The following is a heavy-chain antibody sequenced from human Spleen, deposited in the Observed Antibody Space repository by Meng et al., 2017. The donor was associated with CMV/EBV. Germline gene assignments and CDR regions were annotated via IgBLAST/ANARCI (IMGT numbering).Heavy chain of an antibody. D-gene: IGHD3-22*01. V-gene: IGHV3-48*04. CDR3: ARDKYYDSSGYLDY. CDR2: ISGNGRTI. J-gene: IGHJ4*02. CDR1: GFTFSSYS. Sequence: GESLKISCAASGFTFSSYSMNWVHQAPGKGLEWISYISGNGRTIYYADSVKGRFTISRDNAKTSLYLQMNSLRAGDTAVYYCARDKYYDSSGYLDYWGQGTLVTVSS.